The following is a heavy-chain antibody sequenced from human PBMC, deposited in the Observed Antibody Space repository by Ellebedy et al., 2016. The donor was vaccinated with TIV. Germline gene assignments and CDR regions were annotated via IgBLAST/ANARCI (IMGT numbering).Heavy chain of an antibody. CDR2: FDPEDGET. V-gene: IGHV1-24*01. D-gene: IGHD3-22*01. J-gene: IGHJ3*02. CDR1: GYTLTELS. CDR3: AVTMIVMGGDAFDI. Sequence: AASVKVSCKVFGYTLTELSIHWVRQAPGKGLEWMGGFDPEDGETIYAQKFQGRVTMTEDTSTDTAYMELSSLRSEDTAVYYCAVTMIVMGGDAFDIWGQGTLVTVSS.